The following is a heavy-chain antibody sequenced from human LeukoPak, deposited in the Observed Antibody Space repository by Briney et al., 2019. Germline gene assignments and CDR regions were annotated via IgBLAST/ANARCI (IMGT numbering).Heavy chain of an antibody. Sequence: GGSLRLSCAASGFSFSNYAMSWVRQAPRKGLEWVSVISDNGVSTYYADSVKGRFTISRDNSKNTLYLQMNSLRAEDTAVYYCAKGEFGSGMDVWGKGTTVTVSS. CDR1: GFSFSNYA. CDR2: ISDNGVST. J-gene: IGHJ6*04. CDR3: AKGEFGSGMDV. V-gene: IGHV3-23*01. D-gene: IGHD3-16*01.